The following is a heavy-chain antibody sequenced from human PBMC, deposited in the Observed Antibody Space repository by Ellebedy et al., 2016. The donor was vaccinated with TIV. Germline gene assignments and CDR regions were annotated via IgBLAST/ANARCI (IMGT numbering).Heavy chain of an antibody. Sequence: GESLKISCATSGFTFDNFAMRWFRQAPGKGLEWVSAITGSGDRTFYADSVKGRFTVSRDTSKNTLYLQMNSLRAEDTAVYYCVRESYRNYTWGTTGFDSWGQGTLVTASS. CDR2: ITGSGDRT. CDR1: GFTFDNFA. CDR3: VRESYRNYTWGTTGFDS. J-gene: IGHJ5*01. V-gene: IGHV3-23*01. D-gene: IGHD4-11*01.